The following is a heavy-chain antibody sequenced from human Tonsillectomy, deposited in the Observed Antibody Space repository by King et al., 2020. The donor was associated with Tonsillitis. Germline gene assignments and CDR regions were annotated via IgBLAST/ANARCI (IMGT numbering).Heavy chain of an antibody. CDR3: SRTPTLRLGEVSLWGYYYYGMDV. Sequence: QVQLVQSGAEVKKPGSSVKVSCKASGGTFSSYAISWVRQAPGQGLEWMGRIIPILGIANYAQKFQGRVTITADKSTSTAYMELSSLRSEDTAVYYCSRTPTLRLGEVSLWGYYYYGMDVWGQGTTVTVSS. J-gene: IGHJ6*02. V-gene: IGHV1-69*09. D-gene: IGHD3-16*02. CDR2: IIPILGIA. CDR1: GGTFSSYA.